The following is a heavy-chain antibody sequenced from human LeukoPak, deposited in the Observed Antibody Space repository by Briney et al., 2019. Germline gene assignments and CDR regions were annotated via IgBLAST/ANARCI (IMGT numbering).Heavy chain of an antibody. CDR3: ARGLPTGWFDP. D-gene: IGHD2-8*02. V-gene: IGHV4-31*03. J-gene: IGHJ5*02. Sequence: SQTLSLTCTVSGGSIISGGYYWSWIRQHPEKGLEWIGYIYYSGSTYYNPSLKSRVTISVDTSKNQFSLKLSSVTAADTAVYYCARGLPTGWFDPWGQGTLVTVSS. CDR2: IYYSGST. CDR1: GGSIISGGYY.